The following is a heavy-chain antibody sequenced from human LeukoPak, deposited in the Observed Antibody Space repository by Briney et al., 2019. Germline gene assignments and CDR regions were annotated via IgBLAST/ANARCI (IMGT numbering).Heavy chain of an antibody. D-gene: IGHD3-3*01. Sequence: SETLSLTCTVSPGSISGYYWSWIRQPPGKGLEWIGYINYSGSTNYNPSLKSRLTLSVDLSENHISLRLTSVTAADTAVYYCAREGGFYRPLDYSGQGTLVTVSS. V-gene: IGHV4-59*12. CDR1: PGSISGYY. CDR3: AREGGFYRPLDY. J-gene: IGHJ4*02. CDR2: INYSGST.